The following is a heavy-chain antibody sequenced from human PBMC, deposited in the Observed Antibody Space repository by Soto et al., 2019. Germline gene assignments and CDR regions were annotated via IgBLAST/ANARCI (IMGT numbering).Heavy chain of an antibody. CDR1: GYIFTSYG. CDR3: ARDLTGLTRKGYYYGMDG. D-gene: IGHD7-27*01. Sequence: ASFQVSCKASGYIFTSYGISWVRLAPGQGLEWMGWISAYKGDTKYAQKLQGRVTMTTDTSTRTAYMELRSLTSDDTAVYYCARDLTGLTRKGYYYGMDGWGQGNTVTVS. CDR2: ISAYKGDT. J-gene: IGHJ6*02. V-gene: IGHV1-18*01.